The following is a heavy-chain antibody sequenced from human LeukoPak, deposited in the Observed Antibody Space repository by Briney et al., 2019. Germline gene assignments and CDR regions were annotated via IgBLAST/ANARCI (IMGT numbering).Heavy chain of an antibody. J-gene: IGHJ4*02. Sequence: SDTLSLTCTVAGGSISSSSYYWGWVRQPPGKGREWIGRIYYSGSTCDNPSLKGRVTISVDRSKNQFSLKLSSETAAHTAVYYCARHEPEGYCSSTSCRHTSYYFGYWGQGTLVTVSS. CDR1: GGSISSSSYY. V-gene: IGHV4-39*01. CDR3: ARHEPEGYCSSTSCRHTSYYFGY. CDR2: IYYSGST. D-gene: IGHD2-2*01.